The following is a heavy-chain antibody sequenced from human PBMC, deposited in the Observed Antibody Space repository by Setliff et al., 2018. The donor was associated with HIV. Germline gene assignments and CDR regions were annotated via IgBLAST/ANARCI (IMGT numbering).Heavy chain of an antibody. CDR1: GYTFTSFG. D-gene: IGHD6-19*01. CDR2: ISAYNGNT. CDR3: ARAAVAGPWRKLDY. J-gene: IGHJ4*02. V-gene: IGHV1-18*01. Sequence: ASVKVSCKASGYTFTSFGISWVRQAPGQGLEWMGRISAYNGNTDHAQRLQSRVTMTTDTSTRTAYMELRSLRSDDTAVYYCARAAVAGPWRKLDYWGQGTLVTVSS.